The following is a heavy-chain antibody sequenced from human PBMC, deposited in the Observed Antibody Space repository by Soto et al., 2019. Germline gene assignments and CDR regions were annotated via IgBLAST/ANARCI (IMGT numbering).Heavy chain of an antibody. CDR1: GGCIRSYY. CDR3: ARAPRYCISTSCPYYYDC. J-gene: IGHJ4*02. V-gene: IGHV4-59*01. CDR2: IYYSGST. Sequence: SESLFLTWTVSGGCIRSYYWCWLRQHPEKGLEWIGYIYYSGSTNYNPSLKSRVTISVDTSKNQFSLKLSSVTAADTAVYYFARAPRYCISTSCPYYYDCWGQGTLVTVS. D-gene: IGHD2-2*01.